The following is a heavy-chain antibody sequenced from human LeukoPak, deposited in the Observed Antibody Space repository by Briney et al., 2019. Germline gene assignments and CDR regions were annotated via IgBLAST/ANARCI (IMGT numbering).Heavy chain of an antibody. D-gene: IGHD6-19*01. V-gene: IGHV1-2*02. Sequence: ASVKVSCKASGYTFNGYYMHWVRQAPGQGLEWMGWINPNTGATNYAQKFKGRVTMTRDTSISTAYMELSRLRSDDTAVYYCAREDPGGWYDYWGQGTLVTVSS. J-gene: IGHJ4*02. CDR3: AREDPGGWYDY. CDR2: INPNTGAT. CDR1: GYTFNGYY.